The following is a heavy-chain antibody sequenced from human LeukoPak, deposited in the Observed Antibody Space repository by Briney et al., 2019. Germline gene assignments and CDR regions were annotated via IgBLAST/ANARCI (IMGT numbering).Heavy chain of an antibody. CDR3: ARAIDLFDI. V-gene: IGHV4-34*01. CDR2: IDHSGST. Sequence: PSETLSLTCAVYGGSFSGFYWNWIRQPPGKGLEWIGEIDHSGSTNYNPSLKSRVTISVDRANNQFSLKLSSVTAADTAFYYCARAIDLFDIWGQGTMVTVSS. J-gene: IGHJ3*02. CDR1: GGSFSGFY. D-gene: IGHD2-2*02.